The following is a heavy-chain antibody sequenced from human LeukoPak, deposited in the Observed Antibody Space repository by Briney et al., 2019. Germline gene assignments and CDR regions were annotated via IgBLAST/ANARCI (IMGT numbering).Heavy chain of an antibody. Sequence: PGRSLRLSCAASGFTFSSYGMHWVRQAPGKGLEWVAVISYDGSNEYYADSVKGRFTISRDNSKNTLYLQMNSLRAEDTAVYYCAKAPFTFNYYYGMDVWGQGTTVTVSS. V-gene: IGHV3-30*18. CDR1: GFTFSSYG. J-gene: IGHJ6*02. CDR3: AKAPFTFNYYYGMDV. CDR2: ISYDGSNE.